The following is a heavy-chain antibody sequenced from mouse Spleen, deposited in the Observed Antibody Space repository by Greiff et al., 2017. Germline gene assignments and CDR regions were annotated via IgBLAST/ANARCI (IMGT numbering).Heavy chain of an antibody. CDR1: GYTFTDYY. CDR3: ARSERYLDGQYYYAMDY. CDR2: INPNNGGT. V-gene: IGHV1-26*01. J-gene: IGHJ4*01. D-gene: IGHD2-3*01. Sequence: EVQLQQSGPELVKPGASVKISCKASGYTFTDYYMNWVKQSHGKSLEWIGDINPNNGGTSYNQKFKGKATLTVDKSSSTAYMELRSLTSEDSAVYYCARSERYLDGQYYYAMDYWGQGTSVTVSS.